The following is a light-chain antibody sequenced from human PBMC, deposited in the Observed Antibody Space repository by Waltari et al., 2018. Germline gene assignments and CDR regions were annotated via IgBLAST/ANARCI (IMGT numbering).Light chain of an antibody. CDR3: SMDMGSGVWV. CDR1: SGQVFSTSY. J-gene: IGLJ3*02. Sequence: QTVVTQETSLSVSPGGTVTLTFALISGQVFSTSYPTWYQHTPGPPPRTLVYKGISRSSGVPDLFSGSTRGNTAALTITEAQADGESDYYCSMDMGSGVWVFGGGTKLTVL. CDR2: KGI. V-gene: IGLV8-61*01.